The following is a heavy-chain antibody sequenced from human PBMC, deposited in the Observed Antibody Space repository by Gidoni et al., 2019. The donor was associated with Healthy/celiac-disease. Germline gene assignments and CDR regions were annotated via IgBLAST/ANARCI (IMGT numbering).Heavy chain of an antibody. CDR2: IYWDDDK. V-gene: IGHV2-5*02. CDR3: AHRRIDTAMVEAFDY. J-gene: IGHJ4*02. D-gene: IGHD5-18*01. CDR1: GFSLSTSGVG. Sequence: QITLKESGPTLVKPTQTLTLTCTFSGFSLSTSGVGVGWIRQPPGKALEWLALIYWDDDKRYSPSLKSRLTITKDTSKNQVVLTMTNMDPVDTATYYCAHRRIDTAMVEAFDYWGQGTLVTVSS.